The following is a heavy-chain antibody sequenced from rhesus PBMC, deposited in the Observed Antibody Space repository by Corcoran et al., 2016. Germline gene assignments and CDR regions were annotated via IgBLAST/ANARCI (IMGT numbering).Heavy chain of an antibody. D-gene: IGHD6-13*01. CDR2: ISGSVSST. Sequence: QLQLQESGPGLVKPSESLSVTCAVSGGSISSFYWSWIRQAPGQGPDGIGYISGSVSSTNYNPSLKSRVTLSVDTSKNQLSLKLISVTAADTAVYYCASGRIVAGPFSAVWGPGVLVTVSS. CDR1: GGSISSFY. J-gene: IGHJ5-1*01. CDR3: ASGRIVAGPFSAV. V-gene: IGHV4-169*02.